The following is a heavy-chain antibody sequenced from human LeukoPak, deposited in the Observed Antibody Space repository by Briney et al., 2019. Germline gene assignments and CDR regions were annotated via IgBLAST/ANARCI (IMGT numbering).Heavy chain of an antibody. J-gene: IGHJ3*02. D-gene: IGHD6-13*01. Sequence: GASVKVSCKASGYTFTRYDMHWVRQAPGQGLEWMGWINPNSGVTNYAQKVQGRVTMTKDTSISTAYMERSSLRSDDTAVHYCARAHSRLPQAGDDSDSSGKATMVTVSS. CDR2: INPNSGVT. V-gene: IGHV1-2*02. CDR1: GYTFTRYD. CDR3: ARAHSRLPQAGDDSDS.